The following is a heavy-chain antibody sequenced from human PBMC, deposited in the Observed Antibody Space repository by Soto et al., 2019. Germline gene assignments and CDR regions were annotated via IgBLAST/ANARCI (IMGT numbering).Heavy chain of an antibody. CDR1: GFTFSSYA. J-gene: IGHJ4*02. CDR3: AREYYGVIYFDY. V-gene: IGHV3-30-3*01. CDR2: ISYDGGNK. D-gene: IGHD4-17*01. Sequence: QVQLVESGGGVVQPGRSLRLSCAASGFTFSSYAMHWVRQSPGKGLEWVAVISYDGGNKYYADSVKGRFTISRDNSKNTLYLQMNSLRAEDTAVYYCAREYYGVIYFDYWGQGTLVTVSS.